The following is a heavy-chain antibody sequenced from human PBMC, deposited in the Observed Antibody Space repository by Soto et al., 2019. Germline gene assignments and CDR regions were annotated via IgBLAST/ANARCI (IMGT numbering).Heavy chain of an antibody. CDR3: AKDVWNDVTDTDGFDX. V-gene: IGHV3-30*18. Sequence: SWGSLRLSFAASGFTFRRHGMHWVRQAPGKGLEWLTIISYDGIQKFYTESVKGRFTITRDNSKNMVFLQMNSLRAEDTAVYYCAKDVWNDVTDTDGFDXWGQVTMVTVS. CDR1: GFTFRRHG. J-gene: IGHJ3*01. D-gene: IGHD1-1*01. CDR2: ISYDGIQK.